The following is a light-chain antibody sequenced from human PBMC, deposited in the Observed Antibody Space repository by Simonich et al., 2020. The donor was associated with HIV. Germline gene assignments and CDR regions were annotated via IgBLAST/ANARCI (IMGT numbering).Light chain of an antibody. CDR3: MQALQTPIT. J-gene: IGKJ5*01. CDR2: LGA. CDR1: QSPLHSNGYNY. Sequence: DIVMTQSPLSLPVTPGEPASISCRSSQSPLHSNGYNYLAWCLQKPGQSPHLLIYLGANRASGVPDRFSGSGSGTDFTLKISRVEAEDVGVYYCMQALQTPITFGQGTRLEIK. V-gene: IGKV2-28*01.